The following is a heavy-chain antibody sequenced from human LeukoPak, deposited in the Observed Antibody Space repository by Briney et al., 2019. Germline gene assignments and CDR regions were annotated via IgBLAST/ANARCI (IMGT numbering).Heavy chain of an antibody. D-gene: IGHD5-12*01. CDR2: ISAYNGNT. CDR3: ARDSAYSGYDLGFDY. J-gene: IGHJ4*02. CDR1: GYTFSSYG. V-gene: IGHV1-18*04. Sequence: ALVKVSCKASGYTFSSYGISWVRQAAGQGLEWMGWISAYNGNTNYAQKLQGRVTMTTDTSTSTAYMELRSLRSDDTAVYYCARDSAYSGYDLGFDYWGQGTLVTVSS.